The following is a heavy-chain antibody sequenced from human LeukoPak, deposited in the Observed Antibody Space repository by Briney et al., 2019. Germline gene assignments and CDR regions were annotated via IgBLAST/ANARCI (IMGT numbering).Heavy chain of an antibody. J-gene: IGHJ4*02. V-gene: IGHV3-33*08. D-gene: IGHD6-13*01. Sequence: GGSLRLSCAASGFTFSSYGMHWVRQAPGKGLEWVAAIWYDGSSKDYADSVKGRFTFSRDNSKNTLYLQMNSLTVEDTAVYYCARSQSSSLIDYWGQGTLVTVSS. CDR3: ARSQSSSLIDY. CDR1: GFTFSSYG. CDR2: IWYDGSSK.